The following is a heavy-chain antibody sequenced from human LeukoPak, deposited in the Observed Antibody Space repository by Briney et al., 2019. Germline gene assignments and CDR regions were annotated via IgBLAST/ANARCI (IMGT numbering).Heavy chain of an antibody. CDR3: ARALDTAMVFDY. J-gene: IGHJ4*02. D-gene: IGHD5-18*01. CDR2: IIPILGIA. CDR1: GGTFSSYT. V-gene: IGHV1-69*02. Sequence: SVKVFCKASGGTFSSYTISWVRQAPGQGLEWMGRIIPILGIANYAQKFQGRVTITADKSTSTAYMELSSLRSEDTAVYYCARALDTAMVFDYWGQGTLVTVSS.